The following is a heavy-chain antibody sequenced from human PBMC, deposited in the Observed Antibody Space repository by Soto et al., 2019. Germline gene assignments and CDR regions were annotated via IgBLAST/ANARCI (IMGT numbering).Heavy chain of an antibody. J-gene: IGHJ4*02. CDR2: INHSGYT. V-gene: IGHV4-34*01. Sequence: SETLSLTCAVSGGSFRDSYWTWIRQPPGKGLEWIGEINHSGYTNCNPSLKGRVTISVDASKSQFSLNLSSVTAADTAVYYCARAVVGPTYYFDPWGQGTQVT. D-gene: IGHD2-15*01. CDR1: GGSFRDSY. CDR3: ARAVVGPTYYFDP.